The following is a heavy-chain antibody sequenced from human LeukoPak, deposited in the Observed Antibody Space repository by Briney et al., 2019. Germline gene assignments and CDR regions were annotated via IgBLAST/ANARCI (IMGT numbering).Heavy chain of an antibody. D-gene: IGHD2-15*01. CDR2: IYTSGST. J-gene: IGHJ4*02. CDR3: RTQGPMVAVDS. V-gene: IGHV4-4*07. CDR1: GGSISSYY. Sequence: PSETLSLTCTVSGGSISSYYGSWIRQPAGKGLEWIGRIYTSGSTNYNPSREGRVTMSVDPCKKQTSLALRSVTAADTAVYYCRTQGPMVAVDSRGQGTLVTVSS.